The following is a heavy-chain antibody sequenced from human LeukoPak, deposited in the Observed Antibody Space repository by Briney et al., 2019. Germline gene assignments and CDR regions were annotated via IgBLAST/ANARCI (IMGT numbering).Heavy chain of an antibody. CDR3: AKGMTTVTSNFDY. Sequence: SLRLSCAASGFTFDDYAMHWVRQAPGKGLEWVSGISWNSGSIGYADSVKGRFTISRDNAKNSLYLQMNSLRAEDMALYYCAKGMTTVTSNFDYWGQGTLVTVSS. CDR2: ISWNSGSI. CDR1: GFTFDDYA. J-gene: IGHJ4*02. V-gene: IGHV3-9*03. D-gene: IGHD4-17*01.